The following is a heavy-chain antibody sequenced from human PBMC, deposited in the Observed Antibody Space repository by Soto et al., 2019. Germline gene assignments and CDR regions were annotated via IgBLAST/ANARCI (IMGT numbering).Heavy chain of an antibody. D-gene: IGHD3-3*01. V-gene: IGHV3-7*01. CDR1: GFTFSSYW. Sequence: GSLRLSCAASGFTFSSYWMSWVRQAPGKGLEWVANIKQDGSEKYYVDSVKGRFTISRDNAKNSLYLQMNSLRAEDTAVYYCARVTAFDFWSGYFQTQHPYYFXYWGQGT. CDR3: ARVTAFDFWSGYFQTQHPYYFXY. J-gene: IGHJ4*02. CDR2: IKQDGSEK.